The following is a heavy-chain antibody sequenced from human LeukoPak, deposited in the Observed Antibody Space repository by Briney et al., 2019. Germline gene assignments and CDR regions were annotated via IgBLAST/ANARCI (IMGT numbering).Heavy chain of an antibody. CDR1: GYTFTSYG. J-gene: IGHJ4*02. V-gene: IGHV1-18*01. CDR2: ISAYHGYT. CDR3: ARVQYWNYYDSSGYYPDFDY. D-gene: IGHD3-22*01. Sequence: GASVTVSCKASGYTFTSYGINWVRQAPGQGLEWMGWISAYHGYTNYAQKLQGRVTMTTDTSTSTAYMELRSLRSDDTAVYYCARVQYWNYYDSSGYYPDFDYWGQGTLVTVSS.